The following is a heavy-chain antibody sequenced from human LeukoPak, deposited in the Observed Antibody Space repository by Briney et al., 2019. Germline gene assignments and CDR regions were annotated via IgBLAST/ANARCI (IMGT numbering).Heavy chain of an antibody. CDR3: ARDSLHYYDSSGYYLDY. Sequence: ETLSLTCTVSGGSISSYSWSWVRQAPGKGLEWVSVIYSGGSTYYADSVKGRFTISRDNSKNTLYLQMNSLRAEDTAAYYCARDSLHYYDSSGYYLDYWGQGTLVTASS. V-gene: IGHV3-53*01. CDR1: GGSISSYS. CDR2: IYSGGST. J-gene: IGHJ4*02. D-gene: IGHD3-22*01.